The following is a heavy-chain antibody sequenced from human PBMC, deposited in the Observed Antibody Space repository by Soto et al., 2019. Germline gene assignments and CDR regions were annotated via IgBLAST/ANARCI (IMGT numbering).Heavy chain of an antibody. D-gene: IGHD3-22*01. CDR2: TIPMFGTT. CDR3: TRCGIRYRSIGYYLGIDGMDV. J-gene: IGHJ6*02. CDR1: GGTFNSYA. V-gene: IGHV1-69*12. Sequence: QVQLVQSGAEVKKPESSVRVSCKASGGTFNSYAITWVRQAPGQGLEWMGGTIPMFGTTNYAEKFQGRVTISADESTNTAYMELSSLRSEDTAVYYCTRCGIRYRSIGYYLGIDGMDVWGQGTTVIVSS.